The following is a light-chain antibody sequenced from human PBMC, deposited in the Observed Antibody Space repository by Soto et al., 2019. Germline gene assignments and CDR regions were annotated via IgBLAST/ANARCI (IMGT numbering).Light chain of an antibody. Sequence: DIQMTQSPSSLSASVGDRVTITCQASQDISNYLNWYQQKPGEAPKLLIYDASNLETGVPSRFSGSGSGTDFTFTISSLQPEDTATYYCQHYDNLPPITFGQGTRLEI. CDR1: QDISNY. CDR3: QHYDNLPPIT. J-gene: IGKJ5*01. V-gene: IGKV1-33*01. CDR2: DAS.